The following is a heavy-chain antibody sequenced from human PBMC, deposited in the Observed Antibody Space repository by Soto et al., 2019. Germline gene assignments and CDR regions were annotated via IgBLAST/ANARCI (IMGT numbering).Heavy chain of an antibody. CDR1: EGTRGAYG. V-gene: IGHV4-59*01. Sequence: TVAEGTRGAYGGILLRKQTGKGLEWIGYVYYSGSTNHTPSLKGRVTISVDTSKYQSSLKLRSVTAADTAVYYCASSPLAERPYNWFDPWGQGTLVTVSS. D-gene: IGHD1-1*01. CDR3: ASSPLAERPYNWFDP. J-gene: IGHJ5*02. CDR2: VYYSGST.